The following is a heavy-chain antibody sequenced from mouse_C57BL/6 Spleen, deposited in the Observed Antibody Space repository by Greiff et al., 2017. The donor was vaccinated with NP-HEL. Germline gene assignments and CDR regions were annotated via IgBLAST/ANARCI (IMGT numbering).Heavy chain of an antibody. CDR3: ARDPSLYGSSYHWYFDV. D-gene: IGHD1-1*01. Sequence: EVKVVESGGGLVKPGGSLKLSCAASGFTFSSYAMSWVRQTPEKRLEWVATISDGGSYTYYPDNVKGRFTISRDNAKNNLYLQMSHLKSEDTAMYYCARDPSLYGSSYHWYFDVWGTGTTVTVSS. CDR1: GFTFSSYA. CDR2: ISDGGSYT. J-gene: IGHJ1*03. V-gene: IGHV5-4*01.